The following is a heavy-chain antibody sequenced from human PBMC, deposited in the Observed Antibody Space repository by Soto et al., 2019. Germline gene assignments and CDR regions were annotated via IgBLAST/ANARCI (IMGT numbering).Heavy chain of an antibody. CDR1: GYSISSGYY. V-gene: IGHV4-38-2*02. CDR3: ARDGGYSYGEIDY. CDR2: IYHSGST. D-gene: IGHD5-18*01. Sequence: SETLSLTCTVSGYSISSGYYWGWIRQPPGKGLEWIGSIYHSGSTYYNPPLKSRVTISVDTSKNQFSLKLSSVTAADTAVYYCARDGGYSYGEIDYWGQGTLVTVSS. J-gene: IGHJ4*02.